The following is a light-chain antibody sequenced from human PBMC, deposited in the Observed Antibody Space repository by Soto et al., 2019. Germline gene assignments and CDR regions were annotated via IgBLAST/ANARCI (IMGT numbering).Light chain of an antibody. CDR3: QTWGTGIPRV. J-gene: IGLJ3*02. CDR2: LNSDGSH. V-gene: IGLV4-69*01. Sequence: QSVLTQSPSASASLGASVKLTCTLSSGHSSYAIAWHQQQPEKGPRYLMKLNSDGSHSKGDGIPDRFSGSSSGAERYLTISSLQSEDEADYYFQTWGTGIPRVFGGGTKLTFL. CDR1: SGHSSYA.